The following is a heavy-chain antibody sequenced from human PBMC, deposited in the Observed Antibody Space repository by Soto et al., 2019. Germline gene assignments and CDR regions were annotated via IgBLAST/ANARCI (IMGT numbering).Heavy chain of an antibody. D-gene: IGHD4-17*01. CDR3: AGKPYGAYVGYFAP. J-gene: IGHJ5*02. CDR1: GGSFSPNY. Sequence: SETLSLTCNVSGGSFSPNYWSWIRQPPGKGLEWIGHTYHSGNPYYNPSLKSRVIISVDRSKNQFSLKVRSVTAADTAVYYCAGKPYGAYVGYFAPGGQEILVTVS. CDR2: TYHSGNP. V-gene: IGHV4-59*04.